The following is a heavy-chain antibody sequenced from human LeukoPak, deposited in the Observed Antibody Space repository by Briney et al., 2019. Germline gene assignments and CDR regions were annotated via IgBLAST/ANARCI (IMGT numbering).Heavy chain of an antibody. J-gene: IGHJ4*02. V-gene: IGHV3-23*01. Sequence: GGSLRLSCAASGFTFSSYAMSWVRQAPGKGLEWVSAISGSGGSTYYADSVKGRFTISRDNFKNTLYLQMNSLRAEDTAVYYCAKDGGVWFGESNDYWGQGTLVTVSS. CDR1: GFTFSSYA. D-gene: IGHD3-10*01. CDR2: ISGSGGST. CDR3: AKDGGVWFGESNDY.